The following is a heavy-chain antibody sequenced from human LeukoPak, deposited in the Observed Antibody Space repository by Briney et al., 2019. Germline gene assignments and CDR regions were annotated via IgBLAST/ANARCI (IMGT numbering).Heavy chain of an antibody. J-gene: IGHJ4*02. CDR1: GYTFTGYY. CDR3: ARDRVWYSSSWFWDY. CDR2: INPNSGGT. Sequence: ASVTVSCKASGYTFTGYYMYWVRQAPGQGLEWMGWINPNSGGTNYAQKFQGRVTMTRDTSITTAYMELSRLRSDDTAVYYCARDRVWYSSSWFWDYWGQGTLVTVSS. V-gene: IGHV1-2*02. D-gene: IGHD6-13*01.